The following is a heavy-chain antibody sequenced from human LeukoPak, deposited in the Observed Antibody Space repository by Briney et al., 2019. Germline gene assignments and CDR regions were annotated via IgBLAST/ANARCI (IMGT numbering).Heavy chain of an antibody. D-gene: IGHD2/OR15-2a*01. Sequence: GGSLRLSCAASGVTFSSYAMHWVRQAPGKGLEWVVVIWYDGSNKYYAESVKGRFTISRDDSKNTLYLQMNSLRVEDTAVYYCATSLGEFTFANWGQGTLVTVSS. CDR3: ATSLGEFTFAN. J-gene: IGHJ4*02. CDR1: GVTFSSYA. V-gene: IGHV3-33*08. CDR2: IWYDGSNK.